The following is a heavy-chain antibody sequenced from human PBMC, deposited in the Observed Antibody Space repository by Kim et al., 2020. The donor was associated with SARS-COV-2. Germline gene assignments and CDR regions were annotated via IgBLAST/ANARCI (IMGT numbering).Heavy chain of an antibody. J-gene: IGHJ4*02. CDR1: GFTFSDYY. Sequence: GGSLRLSCAASGFTFSDYYMSWIRQAPGKGLESLSYISERGTDINYADSVRGRFTISRDNAKNSLFLQMNSLRPEDTAVYYCSRGPRRLDYWGQGTPVIVSS. CDR2: ISERGTDI. CDR3: SRGPRRLDY. V-gene: IGHV3-11*01.